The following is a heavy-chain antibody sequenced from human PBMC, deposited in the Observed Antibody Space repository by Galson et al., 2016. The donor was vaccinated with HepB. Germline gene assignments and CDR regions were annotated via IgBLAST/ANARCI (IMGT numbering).Heavy chain of an antibody. Sequence: SLRLSCAASGFAFSNYAMHWVRQAPGKGLEWVAVVSYDGRNQYYADSVKGRFIISRDNAKNTVYLQMNRLRVDDTAVYYCAKHDMLACYSAFDCLGQGTQVTVAS. CDR1: GFAFSNYA. D-gene: IGHD3-9*01. J-gene: IGHJ4*02. V-gene: IGHV3-30*18. CDR2: VSYDGRNQ. CDR3: AKHDMLACYSAFDC.